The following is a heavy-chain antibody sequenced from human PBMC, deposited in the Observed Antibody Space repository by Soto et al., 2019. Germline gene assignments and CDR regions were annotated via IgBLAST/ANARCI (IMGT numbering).Heavy chain of an antibody. CDR1: GGIFSSYA. J-gene: IGHJ6*02. D-gene: IGHD3-10*01. CDR2: IIPIFGTA. CDR3: ARGRERSMVRGPHGMDV. V-gene: IGHV1-69*13. Sequence: ASVKVSCKASGGIFSSYAISWVRQAPGQGLEWMGGIIPIFGTANYAQKFQGRVTITADESTSTAYMELSSLRSEDTAVYYCARGRERSMVRGPHGMDVWGQGTTVTVSS.